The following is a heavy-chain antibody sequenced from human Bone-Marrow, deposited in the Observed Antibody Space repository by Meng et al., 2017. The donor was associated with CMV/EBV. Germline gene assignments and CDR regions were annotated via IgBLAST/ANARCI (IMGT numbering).Heavy chain of an antibody. CDR2: TYYRSKWYN. J-gene: IGHJ6*02. V-gene: IGHV6-1*01. Sequence: SETLSLTCAISGDSVSSNSAAWNWIRQSPSRGLEWLGRTYYRSKWYNDYAVSVKSRITINTDTSKHQFSLQLNSVTPEDTAVYYCARGGLARPIYYYYGMDVWGQGTTVTVSS. CDR1: GDSVSSNSAA. D-gene: IGHD6-6*01. CDR3: ARGGLARPIYYYYGMDV.